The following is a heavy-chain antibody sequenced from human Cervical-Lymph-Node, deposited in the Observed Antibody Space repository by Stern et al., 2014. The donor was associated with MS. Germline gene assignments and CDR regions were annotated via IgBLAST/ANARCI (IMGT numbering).Heavy chain of an antibody. CDR3: ATAPKYCSGGSCYFRAFDI. CDR1: GYTLTELY. J-gene: IGHJ3*02. CDR2: FDPEDGET. D-gene: IGHD2-15*01. Sequence: VQLVQSGAEVKKPGASVKVSCKGSGYTLTELYMHWVRQAPGKGLEWMGGFDPEDGETIYAQKFQGRVTMTEDTSTDTAYMELSSLRSEDTAVYYCATAPKYCSGGSCYFRAFDIWGQGTMVTVSS. V-gene: IGHV1-24*01.